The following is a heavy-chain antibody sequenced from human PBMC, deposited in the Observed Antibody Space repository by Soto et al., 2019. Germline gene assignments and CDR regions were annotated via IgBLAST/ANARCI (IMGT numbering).Heavy chain of an antibody. V-gene: IGHV4-31*03. CDR3: ARLGGVDGALWFDY. J-gene: IGHJ4*02. CDR1: GGSISGGYY. D-gene: IGHD1-26*01. Sequence: QVQRRESGPRLVKPSETLSLTCTVSGGSISGGYYWTWIRQHPGKGLEWIGYIYYSGSTYYNPSLKSRITISVDTSKNQFSLRLSSVTAADTALYYCARLGGVDGALWFDYWGQGTLVTVSS. CDR2: IYYSGST.